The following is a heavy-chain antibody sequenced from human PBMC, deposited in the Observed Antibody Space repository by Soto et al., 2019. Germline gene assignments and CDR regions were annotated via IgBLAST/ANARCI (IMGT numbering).Heavy chain of an antibody. CDR1: GFTFSSYA. V-gene: IGHV3-30-3*01. D-gene: IGHD3-3*01. Sequence: GGSLRLSCAASGFTFSSYAMHWVRQAPGKGLEWVAVISYDGSNKYYADSVKGRFTISRDNSKNTLYLQMNSLRAEDTAVYYCARQSPHDFWSGADYYYFDYWGQGTLVTVSS. CDR3: ARQSPHDFWSGADYYYFDY. J-gene: IGHJ4*02. CDR2: ISYDGSNK.